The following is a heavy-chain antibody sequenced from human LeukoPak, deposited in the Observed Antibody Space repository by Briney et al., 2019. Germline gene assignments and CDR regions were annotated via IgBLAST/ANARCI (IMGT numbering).Heavy chain of an antibody. CDR1: GGSISSYY. J-gene: IGHJ4*02. Sequence: TSETLSLTCTVSGGSISSYYWSWIRQSPGKGLEWIGYIYYSGSTNYNPSLRSRVTISVDMSKNQFSLKLSSVTAADTAVYYCARLASSGWYFDFWGQGTLVTVSS. D-gene: IGHD6-19*01. CDR2: IYYSGST. V-gene: IGHV4-59*08. CDR3: ARLASSGWYFDF.